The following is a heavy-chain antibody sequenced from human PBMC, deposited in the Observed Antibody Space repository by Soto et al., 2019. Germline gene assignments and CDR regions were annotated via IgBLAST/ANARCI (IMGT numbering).Heavy chain of an antibody. CDR2: IIPIFGTA. CDR1: GGTFSSYA. D-gene: IGHD3-22*01. V-gene: IGHV1-69*13. J-gene: IGHJ4*02. Sequence: ASVKVSCKASGGTFSSYAISWVRQAPGQGLEWMGGIIPIFGTANYAQKFQGRVTITADESTSTAYMELSSLRSEDTAVYYCARGYYYDSSGYLTNDYWGQGTLVTVSS. CDR3: ARGYYYDSSGYLTNDY.